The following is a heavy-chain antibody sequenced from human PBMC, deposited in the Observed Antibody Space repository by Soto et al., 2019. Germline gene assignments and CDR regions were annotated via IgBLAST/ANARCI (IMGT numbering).Heavy chain of an antibody. J-gene: IGHJ4*02. V-gene: IGHV3-23*05. CDR2: IYGNGGGI. D-gene: IGHD2-21*01. CDR1: VRPHNSFA. Sequence: PVGSLRLSCTSSVRPHNSFAMMCVRQPPGKGLECVAGIYGNGGGIQYADSVKGRFTISRDNSRSTVYLQMTDLRADDTAVYYCAKDAVYNDGLWLMDHWGQGTQVIVSS. CDR3: AKDAVYNDGLWLMDH.